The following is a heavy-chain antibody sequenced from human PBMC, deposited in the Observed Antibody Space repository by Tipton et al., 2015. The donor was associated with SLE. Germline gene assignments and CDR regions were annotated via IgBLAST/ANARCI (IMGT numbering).Heavy chain of an antibody. V-gene: IGHV3-11*01. CDR2: ISGSGSPI. CDR3: ARRNRYYYAEFDY. Sequence: SLRLSCAASGFTFSEHYMGWIRQAPGKGLEWVSSISGSGSPIYYADSVKGRFTVSRDNAKNSLYLQVISLRAEDTAVYYCARRNRYYYAEFDYWGQGTLVTVSS. J-gene: IGHJ4*02. CDR1: GFTFSEHY. D-gene: IGHD3-22*01.